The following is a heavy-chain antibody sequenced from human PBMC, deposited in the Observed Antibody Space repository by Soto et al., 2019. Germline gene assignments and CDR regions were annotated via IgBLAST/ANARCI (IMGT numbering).Heavy chain of an antibody. V-gene: IGHV3-30*19. J-gene: IGHJ1*01. Sequence: QVQLVESGGGVVQPGTSLRVSCVGSGFTFRSYVIHWVRQAPGKGLEWVALTSYDGSDKYYDDCVRGRFTISRDNSRNTVDLQMDSLRLEDTALYYCARWGTTGGLDVWGQGTLVSVSS. D-gene: IGHD3-16*01. CDR3: ARWGTTGGLDV. CDR1: GFTFRSYV. CDR2: TSYDGSDK.